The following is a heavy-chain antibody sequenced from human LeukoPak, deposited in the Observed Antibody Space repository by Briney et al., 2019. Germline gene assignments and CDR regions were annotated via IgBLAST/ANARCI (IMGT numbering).Heavy chain of an antibody. CDR3: ARHPTFSGYEYYFDN. CDR1: GASISSSDYY. CDR2: IYHSGST. D-gene: IGHD5-12*01. V-gene: IGHV4-39*01. Sequence: PSETLSLTCTVSGASISSSDYYWGWIRRPPGKGLEWIGSIYHSGSTYYNPSLKSRVTISVDTSKNQFSLKVSSVTVADTAVYYCARHPTFSGYEYYFDNWGQGTLVTVSS. J-gene: IGHJ4*02.